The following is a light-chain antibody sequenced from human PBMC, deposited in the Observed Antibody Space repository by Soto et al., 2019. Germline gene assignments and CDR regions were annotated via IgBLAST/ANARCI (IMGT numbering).Light chain of an antibody. CDR2: AAS. V-gene: IGKV3-20*01. CDR1: QSVRSSY. Sequence: EIVLTQSAGTLSLSPGERATLSCRASQSVRSSYLAWYQQKPGQAPRLLIFAASSGATGIPDRFSGSGSGRDFTLTISRLEPEDFAVYYCQQYGSSPSTFGQGTKVDIK. J-gene: IGKJ1*01. CDR3: QQYGSSPST.